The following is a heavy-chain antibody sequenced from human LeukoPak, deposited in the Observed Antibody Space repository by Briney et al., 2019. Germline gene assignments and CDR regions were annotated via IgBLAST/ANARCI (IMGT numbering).Heavy chain of an antibody. CDR1: GFTFNSYG. CDR3: ARYYGSGRGYYGLDV. D-gene: IGHD3-10*01. J-gene: IGHJ6*02. Sequence: GRSLRLSCAASGFTFNSYGMHWVRQAPGKGLEWVAVIYYDGSGSYYGDSVKGRLTISRDNSKNTLYLQMNSLRAEDTAVYYCARYYGSGRGYYGLDVWGQGTTVTVSS. V-gene: IGHV3-33*01. CDR2: IYYDGSGS.